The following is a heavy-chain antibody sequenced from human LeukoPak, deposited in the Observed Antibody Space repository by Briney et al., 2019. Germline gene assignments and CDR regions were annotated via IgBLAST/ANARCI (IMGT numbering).Heavy chain of an antibody. D-gene: IGHD1-26*01. CDR3: ARDRGEGIVGTFDY. Sequence: SETLSLTCTVSGGSISSYYWSWIRQPPGKGLEWIGYIYYSGNTHYNPSLKSRVTMSVDTSKNQFSLRLSSVTPADTAVYYCARDRGEGIVGTFDYWGQGTLVTVSS. CDR2: IYYSGNT. CDR1: GGSISSYY. V-gene: IGHV4-59*01. J-gene: IGHJ4*02.